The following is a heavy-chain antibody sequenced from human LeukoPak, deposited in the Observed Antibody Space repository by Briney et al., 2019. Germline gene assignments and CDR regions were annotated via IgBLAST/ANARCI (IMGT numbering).Heavy chain of an antibody. Sequence: GESLKISCKGSGYSFTNYWIGWVRQMPGKGLEWMGIFYPGDSNRRYSPSFQGQVTFSADKSITTAYLQWSSLKASDTAMYYCARREPATKSFDYWGQGTLVTVSS. V-gene: IGHV5-51*01. J-gene: IGHJ4*02. CDR2: FYPGDSNR. D-gene: IGHD5-24*01. CDR1: GYSFTNYW. CDR3: ARREPATKSFDY.